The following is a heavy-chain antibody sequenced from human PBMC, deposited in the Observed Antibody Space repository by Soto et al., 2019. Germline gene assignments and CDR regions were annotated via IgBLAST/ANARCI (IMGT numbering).Heavy chain of an antibody. D-gene: IGHD2-2*01. CDR1: GFSLTTSGVG. V-gene: IGHV2-5*01. CDR3: AQPRAELGYCSGTSCLDAFDI. CDR2: IYWNDGK. Sequence: QITLKESGPTLVKPTQTLTLTCTFSGFSLTTSGVGVGWIRQSPGKALEWLALIYWNDGKRYSPSLETRLTITKDTSKNHVELTMTNTDPVDTATYYCAQPRAELGYCSGTSCLDAFDIWGQGTVVTVSS. J-gene: IGHJ3*02.